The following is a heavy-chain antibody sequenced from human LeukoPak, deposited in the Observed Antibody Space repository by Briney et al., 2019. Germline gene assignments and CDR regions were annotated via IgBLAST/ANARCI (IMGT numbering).Heavy chain of an antibody. J-gene: IGHJ4*02. CDR1: GGTFSSYA. Sequence: ASVKVSCKASGGTFSSYAISWVRQAPGQGLEWMGGIIPIFGTANYAQKFQGRVTITTDESTSTAYMELSSLRSEDTAVYYCAREEGESLQYSSGLGYFDYWGQGTLVTVSS. V-gene: IGHV1-69*05. CDR3: AREEGESLQYSSGLGYFDY. CDR2: IIPIFGTA. D-gene: IGHD6-19*01.